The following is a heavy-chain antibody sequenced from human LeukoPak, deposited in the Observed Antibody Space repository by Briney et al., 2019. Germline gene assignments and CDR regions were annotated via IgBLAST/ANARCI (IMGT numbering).Heavy chain of an antibody. CDR3: ARTLSSSWLSGILGY. J-gene: IGHJ4*02. CDR1: GFTFRSYS. Sequence: GGSLRLSCGASGFTFRSYSMNWVRQAPGKGLEWISYINSNSDKLYYADSVRGRFTISRDNSKNTLYLQMNSLRAEDTAVYYCARTLSSSWLSGILGYWGQGTLVTVSS. D-gene: IGHD6-13*01. V-gene: IGHV3-48*01. CDR2: INSNSDKL.